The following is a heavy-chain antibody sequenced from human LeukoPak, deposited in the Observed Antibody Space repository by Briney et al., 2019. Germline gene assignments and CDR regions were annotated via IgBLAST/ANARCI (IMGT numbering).Heavy chain of an antibody. V-gene: IGHV4-61*01. CDR1: GYSISSGYY. CDR2: IYYSGST. J-gene: IGHJ4*02. D-gene: IGHD6-6*01. CDR3: ARDASGRSSPLFDH. Sequence: SETLSLTCTVSGYSISSGYYWGWIRQPPGKGLEWIGYIYYSGSTNYNPSLKSRVTISVDTSKNQFSLKLSSVTAADTAVYYCARDASGRSSPLFDHWGQGTLVTVSS.